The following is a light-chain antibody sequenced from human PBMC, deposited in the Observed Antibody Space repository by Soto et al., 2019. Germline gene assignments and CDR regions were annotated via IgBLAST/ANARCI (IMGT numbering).Light chain of an antibody. CDR3: QQSYMDPIT. V-gene: IGKV1-39*01. CDR2: DAS. Sequence: DIQMTQSPSSRSSSVGDRVTITCRASQSISTYLNWYQKKPGKAPNLLIYDASRLQSGVPSRFSGSGGGTDFTLSISSVQPEDFETYFCQQSYMDPITFGQGTGMEIK. CDR1: QSISTY. J-gene: IGKJ5*01.